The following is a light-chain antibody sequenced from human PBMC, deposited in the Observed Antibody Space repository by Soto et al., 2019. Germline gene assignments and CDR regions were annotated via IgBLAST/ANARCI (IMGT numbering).Light chain of an antibody. J-gene: IGLJ2*01. CDR1: SSNIGAGYD. CDR3: QSYDSSLSGSV. CDR2: GNG. Sequence: QSVLTQPPSVSGAPGQRVTISCTGSSSNIGAGYDVHWYQQFPGTAPKLLIYGNGNRPSGVPDRFSGSKSGTSASLAITGLRAEDEADYYCQSYDSSLSGSVFGGGTKLTVL. V-gene: IGLV1-40*01.